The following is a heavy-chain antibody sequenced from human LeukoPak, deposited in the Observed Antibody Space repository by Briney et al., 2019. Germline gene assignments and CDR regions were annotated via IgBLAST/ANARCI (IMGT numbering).Heavy chain of an antibody. CDR2: INHSGST. V-gene: IGHV4-34*01. CDR1: GGSFSGYY. D-gene: IGHD3-3*01. J-gene: IGHJ5*02. Sequence: SETLSLTCAVYGGSFSGYYWSWIRQPPGKGLEWIGEINHSGSTNYNPSLKSRVTISVDTSKNQFSLKLSSVTAADTAVYYCARGPTLNYDFWSGSLNWFDPWGQGTLVTVSS. CDR3: ARGPTLNYDFWSGSLNWFDP.